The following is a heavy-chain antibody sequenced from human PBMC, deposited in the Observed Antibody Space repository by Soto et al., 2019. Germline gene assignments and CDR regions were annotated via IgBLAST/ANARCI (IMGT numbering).Heavy chain of an antibody. CDR1: GGTFSSYT. CDR2: IIPILGIA. CDR3: ASRYDSSDY. Sequence: QVQLVQSGAEVKKPGSSVKVSCKASGGTFSSYTISWVRQAPGQGLEWMGRIIPILGIANYAQKFQGRVTXXADRSTSTAYRELSRLRSEDTAVYYCASRYDSSDYWGQGTLVTVSS. V-gene: IGHV1-69*02. D-gene: IGHD3-22*01. J-gene: IGHJ4*02.